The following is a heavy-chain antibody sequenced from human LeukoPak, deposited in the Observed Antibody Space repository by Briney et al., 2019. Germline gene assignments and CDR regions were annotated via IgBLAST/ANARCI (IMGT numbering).Heavy chain of an antibody. J-gene: IGHJ6*03. Sequence: SVKVSCKASGGTFSSYAISWVRQAPGQGLDWMGGIIPIFGTANYAQKFQGRVTITADESTSTAYMELSSLRSEDTAVYYCARDHWSYASGGLGDYYYYMDVWGEGTTVTISS. D-gene: IGHD3-10*01. CDR1: GGTFSSYA. V-gene: IGHV1-69*13. CDR2: IIPIFGTA. CDR3: ARDHWSYASGGLGDYYYYMDV.